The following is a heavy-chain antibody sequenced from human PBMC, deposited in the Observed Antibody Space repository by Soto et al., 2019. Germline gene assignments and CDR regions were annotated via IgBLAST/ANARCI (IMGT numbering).Heavy chain of an antibody. V-gene: IGHV3-23*01. D-gene: IGHD5-12*01. J-gene: IGHJ4*02. CDR1: GFTFSSYA. CDR2: ISGSGGST. Sequence: GGSLRLSCAASGFTFSSYAMSWVRQAPGKGLEWVSAISGSGGSTYYADSVKGRFTISRDNSKNTLYLQMNSLRAEDTAVYYCAKDQVGGYDREANYWGQGTLVTVSS. CDR3: AKDQVGGYDREANY.